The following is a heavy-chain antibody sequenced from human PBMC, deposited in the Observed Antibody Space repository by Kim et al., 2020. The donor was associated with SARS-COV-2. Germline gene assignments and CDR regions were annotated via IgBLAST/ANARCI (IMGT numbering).Heavy chain of an antibody. CDR2: IYSVAST. Sequence: GGSLRLSCVASGFTFSKNYMTWVRQAPGKGLEWVSSIYSVASTYYGDSVKGRFTISRHNSKNTLSLQMNSLRPEDTAVYYCARLTKYYFDLWGQGTPVTVSS. D-gene: IGHD4-4*01. V-gene: IGHV3-53*04. CDR1: GFTFSKNY. CDR3: ARLTKYYFDL. J-gene: IGHJ4*02.